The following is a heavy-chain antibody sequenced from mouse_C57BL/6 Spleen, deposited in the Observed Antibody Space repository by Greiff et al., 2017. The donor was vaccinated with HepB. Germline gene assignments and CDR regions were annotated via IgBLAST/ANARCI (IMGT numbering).Heavy chain of an antibody. J-gene: IGHJ3*01. CDR3: AREGGDYDLWEAY. Sequence: EVQLVESGGGLVKPGGSLKLSCAASGFTFSSYAMSWVRQTPEKRLEWVATISDGGSYTYYPDNVKGRFTISRDNAKNNLYLQMSHLKSEDTAMYYCAREGGDYDLWEAYWGQGTLVTVSA. CDR1: GFTFSSYA. D-gene: IGHD2-4*01. V-gene: IGHV5-4*01. CDR2: ISDGGSYT.